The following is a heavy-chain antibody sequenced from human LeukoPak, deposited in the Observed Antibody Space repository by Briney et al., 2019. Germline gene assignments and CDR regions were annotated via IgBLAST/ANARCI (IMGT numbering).Heavy chain of an antibody. CDR1: GFTFSSYW. CDR2: INQDGSEK. CDR3: AKDRYYGSGSSDY. V-gene: IGHV3-7*01. J-gene: IGHJ4*02. D-gene: IGHD3-10*01. Sequence: PGGSLRLSCAASGFTFSSYWMSWVRQAPGKGLEWVANINQDGSEKYYVDSVKGRFTISRDNAKKSLYLQMNSLRAEDTAVYYCAKDRYYGSGSSDYWGQGTLVTVSS.